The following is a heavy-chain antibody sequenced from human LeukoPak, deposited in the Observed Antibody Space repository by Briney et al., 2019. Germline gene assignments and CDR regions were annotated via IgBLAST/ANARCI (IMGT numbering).Heavy chain of an antibody. Sequence: GGSLGLPCAASGFTFTDYWMHWVRQAPGQGLVWVSLVDHDGSGTAYADPVPRRFTISRDNDKHTVYLQMNSLRAEDTALYYCAKGSSGYFVDLWGQGTLFTVST. CDR1: GFTFTDYW. D-gene: IGHD3-22*01. CDR2: VDHDGSGT. CDR3: AKGSSGYFVDL. V-gene: IGHV3-74*01. J-gene: IGHJ5*02.